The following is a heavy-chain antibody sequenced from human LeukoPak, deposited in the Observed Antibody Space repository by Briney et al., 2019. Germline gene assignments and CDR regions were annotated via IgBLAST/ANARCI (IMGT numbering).Heavy chain of an antibody. V-gene: IGHV1-2*02. D-gene: IGHD2-21*02. CDR3: ARDGEAYCGGDCYSDC. J-gene: IGHJ4*02. CDR1: GYTFTDYY. Sequence: ASVKVSCKASGYTFTDYYMHWVRQAPGQGLEWMGWINPNSGGTNYAQKFQGRVTMTRDTSISTAYMELSRLRSDDTAVYYCARDGEAYCGGDCYSDCWGQGTLVTVSS. CDR2: INPNSGGT.